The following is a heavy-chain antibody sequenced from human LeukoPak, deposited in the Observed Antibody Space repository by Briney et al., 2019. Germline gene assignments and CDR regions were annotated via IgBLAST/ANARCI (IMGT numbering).Heavy chain of an antibody. J-gene: IGHJ6*03. CDR2: IIPIFGTA. CDR1: GGTFSSYA. Sequence: GASVKVSCKASGGTFSSYAISWVRQAPGQGLEWMGGIIPIFGTANYAQKFQGRVTITADESTSTAYMELSSLRSEDTAVYYCARDAVPVMVRGVRNYYYYYMDVWGEGTTVTISS. V-gene: IGHV1-69*13. CDR3: ARDAVPVMVRGVRNYYYYYMDV. D-gene: IGHD3-10*01.